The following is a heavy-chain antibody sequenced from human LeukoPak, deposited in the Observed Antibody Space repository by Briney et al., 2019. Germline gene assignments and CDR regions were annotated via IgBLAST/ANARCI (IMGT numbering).Heavy chain of an antibody. V-gene: IGHV3-74*01. CDR3: AKAGVGVVGYFDY. J-gene: IGHJ4*02. CDR2: INTDGGNT. Sequence: GGSLRLSCAASGFTFSSYWMHWVRQAPGKGLVWVSRINTDGGNTNYADSVKGRFTISRDNSKNTLYLQMNSLRDEDTALYYCAKAGVGVVGYFDYWGQGTLVTVSS. CDR1: GFTFSSYW. D-gene: IGHD6-19*01.